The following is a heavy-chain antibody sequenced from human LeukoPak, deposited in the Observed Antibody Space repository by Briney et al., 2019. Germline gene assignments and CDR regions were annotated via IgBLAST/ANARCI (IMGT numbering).Heavy chain of an antibody. J-gene: IGHJ4*02. Sequence: PSGTLSLTCAASGGSISSSHWCTWLRQPPGRGQEFTGEIYHSGSTNYTPSLNSRLTIAVDKSKNQFSLRLSSVTAADTAVYYCARVYCTSTICFLLGDYWGQGTLVTVSS. CDR1: GGSISSSHW. CDR2: IYHSGST. CDR3: ARVYCTSTICFLLGDY. V-gene: IGHV4-4*02. D-gene: IGHD2-2*01.